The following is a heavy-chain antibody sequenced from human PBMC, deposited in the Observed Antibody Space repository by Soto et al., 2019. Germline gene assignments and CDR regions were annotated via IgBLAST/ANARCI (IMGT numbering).Heavy chain of an antibody. V-gene: IGHV4-31*03. J-gene: IGHJ4*02. CDR2: IYYSGST. Sequence: SETLSLTCTVSGGSISSGGYYWSWIRQHPGKGLEWIGYIYYSGSTYYNPSLKSRVTISVDTSKNQFSLKMSSVTAADTAVYYCARSDTAMVHFDYWGQGTMVTVSS. CDR1: GGSISSGGYY. D-gene: IGHD5-18*01. CDR3: ARSDTAMVHFDY.